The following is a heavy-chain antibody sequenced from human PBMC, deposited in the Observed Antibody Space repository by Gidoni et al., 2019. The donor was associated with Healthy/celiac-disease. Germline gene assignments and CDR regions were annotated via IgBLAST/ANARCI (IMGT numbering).Heavy chain of an antibody. CDR3: AKGWAYYDSSGYRLFDY. J-gene: IGHJ4*02. CDR2: ISWNSGSI. Sequence: EVQLVESGGGLVQPGRSLRLSCAASGFTFDDYAMHWVRQAPGKGLEWVSGISWNSGSIGYADSVKGRFTISRDNAKNSLYLQMNSLRAEDTALYYCAKGWAYYDSSGYRLFDYWGQGTLVTVSS. D-gene: IGHD3-22*01. CDR1: GFTFDDYA. V-gene: IGHV3-9*01.